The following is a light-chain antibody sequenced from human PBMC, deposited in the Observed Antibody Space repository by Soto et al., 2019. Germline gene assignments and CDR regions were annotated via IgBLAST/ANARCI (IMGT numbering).Light chain of an antibody. CDR3: QQYGSSPGT. J-gene: IGKJ1*01. V-gene: IGKV3-20*01. CDR2: GAS. CDR1: QSVSSTY. Sequence: EVVLTQSPGTLSLSPGERATLSCRASQSVSSTYLAWYQQKPGQAPRLLIYGASNRDSGIPDRFSGSGSGTDFTLTISRLEPEDFAVYYCQQYGSSPGTFGQGTKVEIK.